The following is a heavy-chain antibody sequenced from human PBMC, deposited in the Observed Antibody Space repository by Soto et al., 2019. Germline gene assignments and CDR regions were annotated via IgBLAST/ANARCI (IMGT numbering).Heavy chain of an antibody. D-gene: IGHD3-3*01. CDR3: AKDLTHYDFWSGYYTYNWFDP. J-gene: IGHJ5*02. CDR2: ISYDGGNK. Sequence: QVQLVESGGGVVQPGRSLRLSCAASGFTFSSYGMHWVRQAPGKGLEWVAVISYDGGNKYYADSVKGRFTISRDNSKNTLYLQMNSLRAEDTAVYYCAKDLTHYDFWSGYYTYNWFDPWGQGTLVTVSS. CDR1: GFTFSSYG. V-gene: IGHV3-30*18.